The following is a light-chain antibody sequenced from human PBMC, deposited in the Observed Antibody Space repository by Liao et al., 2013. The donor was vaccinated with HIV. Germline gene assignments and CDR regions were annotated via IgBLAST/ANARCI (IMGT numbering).Light chain of an antibody. V-gene: IGLV3-1*01. CDR1: KLGDKY. CDR3: QAWDSSLVV. J-gene: IGLJ2*01. CDR2: QDS. Sequence: SYELTQPPSVSVSPGQTASITCSGDKLGDKYACWYQQKPGQSPVLVIYQDSKRPSGIPERFSGSNSGNTATLTISGTQAMDEADYYCQAWDSSLVVFGGGTKLDRP.